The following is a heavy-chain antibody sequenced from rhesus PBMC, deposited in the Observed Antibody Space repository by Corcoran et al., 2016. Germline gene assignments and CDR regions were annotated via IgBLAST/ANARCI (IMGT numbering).Heavy chain of an antibody. D-gene: IGHD6-37*01. J-gene: IGHJ6*01. Sequence: QVQLQESGPGLVEPSETLSLTCSVSGGSMSSNGWSWTRQLTGNRLEWIGDSPGNTGEATYSPSLKSRVTISRDASKSQYFLGLTSLTAADTAVYYCARWHFRGGSFGLDSWGQGVVVTVSS. CDR3: ARWHFRGGSFGLDS. V-gene: IGHV4-80*01. CDR2: SPGNTGEA. CDR1: GGSMSSNG.